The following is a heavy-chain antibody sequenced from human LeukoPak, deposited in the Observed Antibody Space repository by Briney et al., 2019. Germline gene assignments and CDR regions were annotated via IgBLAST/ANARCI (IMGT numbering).Heavy chain of an antibody. CDR2: IYHSGST. Sequence: PSETLSLTCTVSGYSISSGYYWGWIRQPPGKGLEWIGSIYHSGSTYYNPSLKSRVTISVDTSKNQFSLKLSSVTAADTAVYYCARDWGYGSGRNYMDVWGKGTTVTVSS. J-gene: IGHJ6*03. D-gene: IGHD3-10*01. CDR3: ARDWGYGSGRNYMDV. CDR1: GYSISSGYY. V-gene: IGHV4-38-2*02.